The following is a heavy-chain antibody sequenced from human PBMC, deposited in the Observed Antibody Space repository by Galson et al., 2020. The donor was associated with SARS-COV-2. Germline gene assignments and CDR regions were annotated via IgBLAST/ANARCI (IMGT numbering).Heavy chain of an antibody. CDR1: GYTLTDLS. J-gene: IGHJ5*02. CDR2: FDPDDGQI. CDR3: ATAHASSEKIFSALDP. V-gene: IGHV1-24*01. Sequence: ASVKVSCKVSGYTLTDLSMHWVRQAPGKGLEWMGGFDPDDGQIIYAQRFQGRVTMTEDTSTDTAYMELSSLRSEDTAVYYCATAHASSEKIFSALDPWGQGTLVTVSS.